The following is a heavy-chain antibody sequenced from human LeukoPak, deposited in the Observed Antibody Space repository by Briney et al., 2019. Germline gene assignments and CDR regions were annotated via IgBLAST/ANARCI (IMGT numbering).Heavy chain of an antibody. V-gene: IGHV3-21*01. CDR2: ISSSSSYI. J-gene: IGHJ4*02. D-gene: IGHD3-10*01. CDR1: GFTFSSYS. CDR3: ARDVYGSGMYYFDY. Sequence: GGSLRLSCAASGFTFSSYSMNWVPQAPGKGLEWVSSISSSSSYIYYADSVKGRFTISRDNAKNSLYLQMNSLRAVDTAVYYCARDVYGSGMYYFDYWGQGTLVAVSS.